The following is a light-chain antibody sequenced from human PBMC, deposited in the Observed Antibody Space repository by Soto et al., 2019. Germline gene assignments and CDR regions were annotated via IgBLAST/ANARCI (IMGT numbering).Light chain of an antibody. CDR3: HHYTRSPIFT. CDR1: QSVANNH. V-gene: IGKV3-20*01. Sequence: EVVLTQSPGTLSLSAGERATLSCRASQSVANNHLAWYQQQPGQAPRLLFYDASTRAAGIPDRFSGSGSGTEFTRTISRLEPEDFGVYFCHHYTRSPIFTFGPGTTVD. J-gene: IGKJ3*01. CDR2: DAS.